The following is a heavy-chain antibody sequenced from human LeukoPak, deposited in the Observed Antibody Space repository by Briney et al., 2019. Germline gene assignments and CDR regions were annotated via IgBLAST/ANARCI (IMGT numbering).Heavy chain of an antibody. CDR2: IYYSGST. J-gene: IGHJ4*02. D-gene: IGHD1-14*01. V-gene: IGHV4-30-4*01. Sequence: SETLSLTCTVSGVSISSGDYYWSRIRQPPGKGLEWVGYIYYSGSTYYNPSLKSRVTISVDTSKNQFSLKLSSVTAADTAVYYCARQFNHRLSYWGQGTLVTVSS. CDR3: ARQFNHRLSY. CDR1: GVSISSGDYY.